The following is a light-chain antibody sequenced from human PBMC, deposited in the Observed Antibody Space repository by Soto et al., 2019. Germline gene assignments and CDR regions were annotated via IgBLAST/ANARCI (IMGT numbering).Light chain of an antibody. CDR3: QHYNYWPPKT. J-gene: IGKJ1*01. V-gene: IGKV3-15*01. CDR1: QSVGNH. Sequence: EIVMTQSPATLSVSPGERTTLSCRASQSVGNHLAWYQQTPGQAPRLLLYGAYTRATGIPPRFSGSGSGTDFTLTISSLQSEDFAVYYCQHYNYWPPKTFGQGTKVDI. CDR2: GAY.